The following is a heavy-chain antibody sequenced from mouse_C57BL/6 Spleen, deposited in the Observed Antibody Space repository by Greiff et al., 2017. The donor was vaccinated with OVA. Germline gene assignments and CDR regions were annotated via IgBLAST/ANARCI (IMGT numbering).Heavy chain of an antibody. Sequence: DVKLQESGAELVKPGASVKLSCTASGFNIKDYYMHWVKQRTEQGLEWIGRIDPEDGETKYAPKFQGKATITADTSSNTAYLQLSSLTSEDTAVYYCASEDYYGSKGYFDYWGQGTTLTVSS. D-gene: IGHD1-1*01. V-gene: IGHV14-2*01. CDR3: ASEDYYGSKGYFDY. J-gene: IGHJ2*01. CDR2: IDPEDGET. CDR1: GFNIKDYY.